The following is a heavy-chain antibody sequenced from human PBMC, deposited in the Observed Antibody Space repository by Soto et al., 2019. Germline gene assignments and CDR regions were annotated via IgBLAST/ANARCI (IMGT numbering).Heavy chain of an antibody. Sequence: GESLKISCKGSGYSFTSYWIGWVRQMPGKGLEWMGIIYPGDSDTRYSPSFQGQVTISADKSISTAYLQWSSLKASDTAMYYCARNRYYYDSSGYSVVLNYYYYGMDVWGQGTTVTVSS. CDR2: IYPGDSDT. J-gene: IGHJ6*02. CDR3: ARNRYYYDSSGYSVVLNYYYYGMDV. V-gene: IGHV5-51*01. CDR1: GYSFTSYW. D-gene: IGHD3-22*01.